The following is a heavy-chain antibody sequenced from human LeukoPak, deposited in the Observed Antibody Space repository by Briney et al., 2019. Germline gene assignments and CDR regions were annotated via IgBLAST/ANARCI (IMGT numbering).Heavy chain of an antibody. D-gene: IGHD3-22*01. CDR2: ISAYNDDT. J-gene: IGHJ4*02. Sequence: ASVKVSCKASGYTFTSYGISWVRQAPGQGLEWMGWISAYNDDTNSAQNLQGRVTMTTDTSTSTAYMELRSLRSDDTTVYYCARLFSMIGYYFYYWGQGTLVTVSS. CDR1: GYTFTSYG. CDR3: ARLFSMIGYYFYY. V-gene: IGHV1-18*01.